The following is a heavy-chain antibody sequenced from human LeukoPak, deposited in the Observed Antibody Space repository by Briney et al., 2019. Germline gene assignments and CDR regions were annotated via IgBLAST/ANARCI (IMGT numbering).Heavy chain of an antibody. Sequence: GGSLRLSCAASGFTFSSYSMNWVRQAPGKGLEWVAVISYDGSNKYYADSVKGRFTISRDNSKNTLYLQMNSLRAEDTAVYYCANIPLPAAMRLEVDYWGQGTLVTVSS. J-gene: IGHJ4*02. CDR2: ISYDGSNK. V-gene: IGHV3-30*18. CDR3: ANIPLPAAMRLEVDY. CDR1: GFTFSSYS. D-gene: IGHD2-2*01.